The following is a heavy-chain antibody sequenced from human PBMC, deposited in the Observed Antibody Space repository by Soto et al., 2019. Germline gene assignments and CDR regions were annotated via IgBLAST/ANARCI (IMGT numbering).Heavy chain of an antibody. CDR3: ARGSMVRGVEFDY. V-gene: IGHV3-7*01. D-gene: IGHD3-10*01. Sequence: EVQLVESGGGLVQSGGSLRLSCAASGITFRSFWMSWVRQTPGKGLEWVANIKPDGSEKNYVDSVKGRFTISRDNAKNSLYLQMNSLRVEDTAIYYCARGSMVRGVEFDYWGQGTLVTASS. J-gene: IGHJ4*02. CDR2: IKPDGSEK. CDR1: GITFRSFW.